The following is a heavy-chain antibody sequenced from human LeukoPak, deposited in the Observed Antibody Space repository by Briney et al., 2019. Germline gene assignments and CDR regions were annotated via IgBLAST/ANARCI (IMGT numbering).Heavy chain of an antibody. Sequence: GGSLRLSCAASGFTFSAYWMNWVRQAPGKGLEWVANVNQDGSEKYYVDSVKGRFTISRDNAKNSLYLQMNSLRAEDTAVYCCLESNIASLWGQGTLVTVSS. J-gene: IGHJ4*02. CDR1: GFTFSAYW. CDR2: VNQDGSEK. V-gene: IGHV3-7*01. D-gene: IGHD5-12*01. CDR3: LESNIASL.